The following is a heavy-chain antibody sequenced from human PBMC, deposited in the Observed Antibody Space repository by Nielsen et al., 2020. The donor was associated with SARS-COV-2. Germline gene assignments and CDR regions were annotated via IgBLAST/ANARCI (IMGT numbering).Heavy chain of an antibody. D-gene: IGHD6-19*01. CDR3: ARVYLAGASWFDP. CDR2: INPSGGST. Sequence: ASVKVSCKASGYTFTSYYMHWVRQAPGQGLEWMGIINPSGGSTSYAQKFQGRVTMTRDTSTSTVYMELSSLRSEDTAVCYCARVYLAGASWFDPWGQGTLVTVSS. V-gene: IGHV1-46*01. CDR1: GYTFTSYY. J-gene: IGHJ5*02.